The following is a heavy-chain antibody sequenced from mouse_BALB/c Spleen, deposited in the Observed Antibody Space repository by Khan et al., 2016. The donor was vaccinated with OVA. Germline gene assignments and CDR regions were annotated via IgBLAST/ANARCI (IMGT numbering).Heavy chain of an antibody. D-gene: IGHD2-14*01. CDR3: AREGAYYRSDGWFAY. Sequence: QVQLQQSGAELARPGASVKMSCKASGYTFTTYTIHWVKQRPGQGLEWIGYIIPTNDYTNYNQKFEDRATLTADKSSSTAYMQLSSLTSEDSAVYYCAREGAYYRSDGWFAYWGQGTLVTVSA. CDR2: IIPTNDYT. V-gene: IGHV1-4*01. J-gene: IGHJ3*01. CDR1: GYTFTTYT.